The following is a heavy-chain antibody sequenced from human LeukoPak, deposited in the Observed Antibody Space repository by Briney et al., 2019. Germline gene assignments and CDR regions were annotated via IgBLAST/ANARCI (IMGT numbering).Heavy chain of an antibody. J-gene: IGHJ2*01. D-gene: IGHD4-17*01. V-gene: IGHV3-48*01. Sequence: GGSLRLSCAASGFTFSSYSMNWVRQAPGKGLEWVSYISGYSSTLYYADSVKGRFTISRDNAKNSLYLQMNSLRAEDTAVYYCARDSPYGGYFDLWGRGTLVTVSS. CDR2: ISGYSSTL. CDR3: ARDSPYGGYFDL. CDR1: GFTFSSYS.